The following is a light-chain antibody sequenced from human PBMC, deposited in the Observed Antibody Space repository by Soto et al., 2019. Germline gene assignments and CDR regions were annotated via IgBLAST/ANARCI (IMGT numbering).Light chain of an antibody. CDR2: GAS. CDR3: QQYDSSPRT. CDR1: QSVSSY. V-gene: IGKV3-20*01. J-gene: IGKJ1*01. Sequence: EIGMTQSPATLSVSPGGRATLSCRASQSVSSYLAWYQQKAGQAPRLLIYGASRRATGIPDRFSGSGSGTDFTLTISRLEPEDFAVYWCQQYDSSPRTFGQGTKVDIK.